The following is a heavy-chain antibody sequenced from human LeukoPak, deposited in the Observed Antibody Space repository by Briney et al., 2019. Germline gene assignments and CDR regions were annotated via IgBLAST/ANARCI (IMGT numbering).Heavy chain of an antibody. J-gene: IGHJ3*02. V-gene: IGHV4-59*01. Sequence: PSETLSLTCTVSGSSISSYYWSWIRQPPGKGLEWIGYIYYSGSTNYNPSLKSRVTISVDTSKNQFSLKLSSVTAADTAVYYCARSNYNDAFDIWGQGTMVTVSS. D-gene: IGHD4/OR15-4a*01. CDR2: IYYSGST. CDR1: GSSISSYY. CDR3: ARSNYNDAFDI.